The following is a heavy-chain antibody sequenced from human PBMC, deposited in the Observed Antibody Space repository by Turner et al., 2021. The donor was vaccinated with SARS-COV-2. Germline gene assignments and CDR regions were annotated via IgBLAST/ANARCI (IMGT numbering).Heavy chain of an antibody. Sequence: QLQLQESGPGLVKPSETLSLTCTVSGGPISSSGNYWGWFRQPPGKGLEWIASIYHTGNTFQNPSLQSRVTISVDTSKNQFSLRLTSVTAADTAVYYCATHVVFDVGPVDFWGRGTLVTVSS. D-gene: IGHD2-15*01. V-gene: IGHV4-39*01. CDR3: ATHVVFDVGPVDF. CDR2: IYHTGNT. J-gene: IGHJ4*02. CDR1: GGPISSSGNY.